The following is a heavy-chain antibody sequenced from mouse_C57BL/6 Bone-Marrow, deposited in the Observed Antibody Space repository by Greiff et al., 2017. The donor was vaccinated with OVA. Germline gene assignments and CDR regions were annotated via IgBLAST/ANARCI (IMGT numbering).Heavy chain of an antibody. V-gene: IGHV1-4*01. J-gene: IGHJ3*01. CDR2: INPSSGYT. D-gene: IGHD3-2*01. CDR3: AIDSPFAY. CDR1: GYTFTSYT. Sequence: VQLQQSGAELARPGASVKMSCKASGYTFTSYTMHWVKQRPGQGLEWIGYINPSSGYTKYNQKFKDKATLTADKSSSTAYMQLSSLTSEDSAVYYCAIDSPFAYWGQGTLVTVSA.